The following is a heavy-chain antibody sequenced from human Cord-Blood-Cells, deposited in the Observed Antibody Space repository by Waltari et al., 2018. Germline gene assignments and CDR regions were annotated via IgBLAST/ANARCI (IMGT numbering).Heavy chain of an antibody. J-gene: IGHJ2*01. Sequence: QVQLVQSGAEVKKPGSSVKVSCKASGGTFSSYAISWVGQAPGQGLGLMGGIIPIFGTANYAQKFQGRVTITADESTSTAYMELSSLRSEDTAVYYCARGSSSYWYFDLWGRGTLVTVSS. CDR3: ARGSSSYWYFDL. D-gene: IGHD6-13*01. CDR2: IIPIFGTA. CDR1: GGTFSSYA. V-gene: IGHV1-69*12.